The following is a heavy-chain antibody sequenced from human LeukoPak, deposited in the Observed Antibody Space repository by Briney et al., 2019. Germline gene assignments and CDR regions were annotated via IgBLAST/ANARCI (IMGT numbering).Heavy chain of an antibody. CDR3: ARSYNWFDP. Sequence: SETLSLTCTVSGGSISSSSYYWGWIRQPPGKGLEWIGSIYYSGITYYNPSLKSRITISVDTSKNQFSLKLSSVTAADTSVYHCARSYNWFDPWGQGTLVTVSS. J-gene: IGHJ5*02. CDR1: GGSISSSSYY. CDR2: IYYSGIT. V-gene: IGHV4-39*01.